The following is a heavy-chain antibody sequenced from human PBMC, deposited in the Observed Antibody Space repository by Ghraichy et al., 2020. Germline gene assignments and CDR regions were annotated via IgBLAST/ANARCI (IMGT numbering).Heavy chain of an antibody. Sequence: GGSLRLSCAASGFTFSSYGMHWVRQAPGKGLEWVAFIRYDGSNKYYADSVKGRFTISRDSSKNTLYLQMNSLRAEDTAVYYCAKGGYSSSWYFDYWGQGTLVTVSS. CDR3: AKGGYSSSWYFDY. CDR2: IRYDGSNK. J-gene: IGHJ4*02. CDR1: GFTFSSYG. D-gene: IGHD6-13*01. V-gene: IGHV3-30*02.